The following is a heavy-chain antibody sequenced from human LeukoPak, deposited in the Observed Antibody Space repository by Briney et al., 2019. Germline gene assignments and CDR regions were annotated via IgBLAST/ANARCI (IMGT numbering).Heavy chain of an antibody. D-gene: IGHD3-9*01. CDR2: ISAYNGNT. Sequence: EASVKVSCKASGYTFTGYYMHWARQAPGQGLEWMGWISAYNGNTNYAQKVQGRVTMTTDTSTSTAYMEVKSLRSDDTAVYYCARVDLLTGYYFFDYWGQGTLVTVSS. J-gene: IGHJ4*02. CDR1: GYTFTGYY. V-gene: IGHV1-18*04. CDR3: ARVDLLTGYYFFDY.